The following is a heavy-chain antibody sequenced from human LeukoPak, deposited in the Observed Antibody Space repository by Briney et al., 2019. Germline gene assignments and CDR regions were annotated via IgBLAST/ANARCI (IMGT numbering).Heavy chain of an antibody. CDR1: GFTFSSYD. V-gene: IGHV3-30*18. J-gene: IGHJ4*02. CDR3: AKEMIAAESPFDY. D-gene: IGHD6-25*01. CDR2: ISYDA. Sequence: GGSLRLSCAASGFTFSSYDIHWVRQAPGKGLEWVAVISYDADSVKGRFTISRDNSKNTLYLQMNSLRAEDTALYYCAKEMIAAESPFDYWGQGTLVTVSS.